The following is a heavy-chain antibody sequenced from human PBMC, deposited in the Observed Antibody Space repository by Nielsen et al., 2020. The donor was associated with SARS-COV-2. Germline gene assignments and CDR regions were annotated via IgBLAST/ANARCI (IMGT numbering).Heavy chain of an antibody. CDR3: AREYYYDSSSYYPLDY. V-gene: IGHV1-18*01. CDR2: ISAYNGNT. Sequence: ASVKVSCKASGYTFTSYGISWVRQAPGQGLEWMGWISAYNGNTNYAQKLQGRVTMTTDTSTSTAYMELRSLRSDDTAVYYCAREYYYDSSSYYPLDYWGQGTLVTVSS. D-gene: IGHD3-22*01. CDR1: GYTFTSYG. J-gene: IGHJ4*02.